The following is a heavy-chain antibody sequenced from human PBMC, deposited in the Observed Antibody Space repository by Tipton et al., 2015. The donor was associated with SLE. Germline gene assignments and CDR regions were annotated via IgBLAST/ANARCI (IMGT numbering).Heavy chain of an antibody. D-gene: IGHD1-26*01. J-gene: IGHJ3*02. CDR1: GGSISSYY. V-gene: IGHV4-59*12. CDR3: ARDRRGRFTGGATTVGAFDI. Sequence: TLSLTCTVSGGSISSYYWSWIRQPPGKGLEWIGSIYYSGSTNYSPSLRSRVTISVDTSKNQFSLKLSSVTAADTAVYYCARDRRGRFTGGATTVGAFDIWGQGTMVTVSS. CDR2: IYYSGST.